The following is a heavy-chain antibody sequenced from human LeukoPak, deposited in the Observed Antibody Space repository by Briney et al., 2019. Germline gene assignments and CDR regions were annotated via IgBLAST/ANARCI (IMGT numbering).Heavy chain of an antibody. Sequence: GGSLRLSCAASGFTFSRYWMTWVRQAPGKGLEWVANIKQDGSEKYYVDSVKGRFTISRDNAKNSLYLQMNSLRAEDTAVYYCARDKWTPGYWGQGTLVTVSS. V-gene: IGHV3-7*01. J-gene: IGHJ4*02. CDR2: IKQDGSEK. D-gene: IGHD1-26*01. CDR3: ARDKWTPGY. CDR1: GFTFSRYW.